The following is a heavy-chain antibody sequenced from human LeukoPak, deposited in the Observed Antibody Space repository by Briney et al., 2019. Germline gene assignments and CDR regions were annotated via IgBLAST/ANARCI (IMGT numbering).Heavy chain of an antibody. CDR3: ARELFMTDILDY. CDR2: ITSSSSYI. J-gene: IGHJ4*02. D-gene: IGHD2/OR15-2a*01. Sequence: GGPLRLSCAASGFTFSSYSMNWVRQAPGKGLEWVSSITSSSSYIYYADSVKGRFTISRDNAKNSLYLQMNSLRAEDTAVYYCARELFMTDILDYWGQGTLVTVSS. CDR1: GFTFSSYS. V-gene: IGHV3-21*01.